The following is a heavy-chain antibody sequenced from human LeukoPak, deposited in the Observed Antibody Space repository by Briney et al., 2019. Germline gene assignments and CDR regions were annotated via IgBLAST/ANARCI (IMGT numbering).Heavy chain of an antibody. V-gene: IGHV3-30*01. CDR3: ARGVYHYYSSGYYFFDY. D-gene: IGHD3-22*01. CDR1: GFTFSSYA. Sequence: GGSLRLSCAASGFTFSSYAMHWVRQAPGKGLEWVAVISYDGSNKYYADSVKGRFTISRDNSKNTLYLQMNSLRAEDTAVYYCARGVYHYYSSGYYFFDYWGQGTLVTVSS. CDR2: ISYDGSNK. J-gene: IGHJ4*02.